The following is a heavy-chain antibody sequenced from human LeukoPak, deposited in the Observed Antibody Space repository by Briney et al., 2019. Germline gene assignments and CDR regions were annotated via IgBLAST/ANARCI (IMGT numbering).Heavy chain of an antibody. J-gene: IGHJ4*02. CDR1: GYTFTGYY. D-gene: IGHD5-24*01. Sequence: VASVKVSCKASGYTFTGYYMHWVRQAPGQGLEWMGWINPNSGGTNYAQKFQGRVTMTRDTSISTAYMELSRLRSDDTAVYYCARVYSLRGATNPFDYWGQGTLVAVSS. CDR2: INPNSGGT. CDR3: ARVYSLRGATNPFDY. V-gene: IGHV1-2*02.